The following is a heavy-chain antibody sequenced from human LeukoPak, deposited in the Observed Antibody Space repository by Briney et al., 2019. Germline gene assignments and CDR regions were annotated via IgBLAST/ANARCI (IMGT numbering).Heavy chain of an antibody. D-gene: IGHD2-15*01. CDR2: FDPEDGET. CDR1: GYTLTELS. Sequence: ASVKVSCKVSGYTLTELSMHWVRQAPGKGLEWMGGFDPEDGETIYAQKFQGRVTMTEDTSTDTAYMELSSLRSEDTAVYYCATVGRVVVAATPGYYYGMDVWGQGTTVTVSS. CDR3: ATVGRVVVAATPGYYYGMDV. J-gene: IGHJ6*02. V-gene: IGHV1-24*01.